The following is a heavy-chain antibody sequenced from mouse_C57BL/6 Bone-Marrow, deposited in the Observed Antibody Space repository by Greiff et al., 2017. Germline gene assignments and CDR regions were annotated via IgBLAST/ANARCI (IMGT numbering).Heavy chain of an antibody. D-gene: IGHD3-3*01. J-gene: IGHJ4*01. CDR1: GYTFTNYW. CDR2: IYPGGGYT. CDR3: ARRRARGAMDY. Sequence: VQLVESGAELVRPGTSVKMSCKASGYTFTNYWIGWAKQRPGHGLEWIGDIYPGGGYTNYNEKFKGKATLTADKSSSTAYMQFSSLTSEDSAIYYCARRRARGAMDYWGQGTSVTVSS. V-gene: IGHV1-63*01.